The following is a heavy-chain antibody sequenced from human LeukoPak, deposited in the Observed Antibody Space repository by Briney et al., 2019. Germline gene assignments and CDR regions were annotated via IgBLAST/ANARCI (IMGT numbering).Heavy chain of an antibody. V-gene: IGHV4-34*01. CDR1: GGSFSGYY. CDR2: INHSGST. D-gene: IGHD3-22*01. CDR3: ARGRRVYCYDSSGYHWFDP. J-gene: IGHJ5*02. Sequence: SETLSLTCAVYGGSFSGYYWSWIRQPPGKGLEWIGEINHSGSTNYNPSLKSRVTISVDTSKNQFSLKLSSVTAADTAVYYCARGRRVYCYDSSGYHWFDPWGQGTLVTVSS.